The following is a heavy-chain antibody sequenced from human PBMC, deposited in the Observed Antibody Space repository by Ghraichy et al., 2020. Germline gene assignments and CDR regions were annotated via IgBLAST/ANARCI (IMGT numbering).Heavy chain of an antibody. CDR3: ATSGSYRGNDY. J-gene: IGHJ4*02. D-gene: IGHD1-26*01. Sequence: SETLSLTCTVSGGSISSSSYYWGWIRQPPGKGLEWIGSIYYSGSTYFNPSLKSRVTISVDTSKNQFSLKLSSVTAADTAVYYCATSGSYRGNDYWGQGTLVTVSS. V-gene: IGHV4-39*07. CDR1: GGSISSSSYY. CDR2: IYYSGST.